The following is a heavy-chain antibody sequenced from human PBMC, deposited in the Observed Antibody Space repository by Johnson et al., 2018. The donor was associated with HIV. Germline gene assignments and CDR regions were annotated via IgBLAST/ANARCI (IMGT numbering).Heavy chain of an antibody. CDR1: GFTVSSNY. Sequence: VQLVESGGGLIQPGGSLRLSCAASGFTVSSNYMSWVRQAPGKGLEWVSVIYSGGSTIYYADSVKGRFTISRDNAKNSLYLQMNSLRAEDTALYYCARDFVAFGECTAFDIWGQGTMVTVSS. CDR3: ARDFVAFGECTAFDI. J-gene: IGHJ3*02. CDR2: IYSGGSTI. D-gene: IGHD3-10*01. V-gene: IGHV3-53*01.